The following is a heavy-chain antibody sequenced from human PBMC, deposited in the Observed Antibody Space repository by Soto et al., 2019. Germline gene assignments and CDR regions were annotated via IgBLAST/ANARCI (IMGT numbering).Heavy chain of an antibody. CDR3: ATYDYIWGSYFDY. D-gene: IGHD3-16*01. CDR1: GFTVSSNY. J-gene: IGHJ4*02. CDR2: IYSGGST. Sequence: GSLRLSCAASGFTVSSNYMSWVRQAPGKGLEWVSVIYSGGSTYYADSVKGRFTNSRDNSKNTLYLQMNSLRAEDTAVYYCATYDYIWGSYFDYWGQGTLVTVSS. V-gene: IGHV3-66*01.